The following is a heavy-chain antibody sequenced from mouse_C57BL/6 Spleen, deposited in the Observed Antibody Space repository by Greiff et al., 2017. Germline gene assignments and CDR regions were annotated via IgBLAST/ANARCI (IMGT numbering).Heavy chain of an antibody. J-gene: IGHJ4*01. CDR3: ARGGAMDY. Sequence: EVQRVESGPGLVKPSPSLSLTCSVSGYSITSGYYWNWIRQFPGNKLEWMGYISYDGSNNYNPSLKNRISITRDTSKNQFFLKLNSVTTEDTATYYCARGGAMDYWGQGTSVTVSS. CDR1: GYSITSGYY. V-gene: IGHV3-6*01. CDR2: ISYDGSN.